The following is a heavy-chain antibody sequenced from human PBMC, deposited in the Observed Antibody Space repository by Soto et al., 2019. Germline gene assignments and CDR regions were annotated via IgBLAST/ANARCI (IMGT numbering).Heavy chain of an antibody. J-gene: IGHJ4*02. CDR2: MWHDGSNK. V-gene: IGHV3-33*01. D-gene: IGHD2-15*01. CDR1: GFTFSTYA. Sequence: GGSLRLSCGASGFTFSTYAMHWVRQAPGNGLEWVAVMWHDGSNKHYGDSVKGRFTISRDNSKNTLYLHMSGLRVEDTAFYYCAREKGSGEYRDYFDFWGQGTLVTVSS. CDR3: AREKGSGEYRDYFDF.